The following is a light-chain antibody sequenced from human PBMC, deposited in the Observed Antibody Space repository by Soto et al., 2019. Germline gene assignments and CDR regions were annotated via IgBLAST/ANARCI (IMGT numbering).Light chain of an antibody. CDR3: QQYGSSLWT. CDR1: QSVSSS. J-gene: IGKJ1*01. V-gene: IGKV3-20*01. Sequence: EIVMTQSPATLSVSPGERATLSCRASQSVSSSLAWYQQKPGQAPRLLIYGASSRATGIPDRFSGSGSGTDFTLTISSLEPEDFAVYYCQQYGSSLWTFGQGIKVDIK. CDR2: GAS.